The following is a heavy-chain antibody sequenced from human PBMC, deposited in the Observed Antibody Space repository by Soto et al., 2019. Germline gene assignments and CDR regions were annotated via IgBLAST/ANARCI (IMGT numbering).Heavy chain of an antibody. V-gene: IGHV3-11*01. Sequence: QVQLVESGGGLVQPGGSLRLSCAASGFTFSDYYMSWIRQAPGKGLEGVSYISSSGSTIYYADSVKGRFTISRDNAKNSLYLQMNSLRAEDTAVYYCARDCSSTSCYLHDAFDIWGQGTMVTVSS. D-gene: IGHD2-2*01. J-gene: IGHJ3*02. CDR3: ARDCSSTSCYLHDAFDI. CDR1: GFTFSDYY. CDR2: ISSSGSTI.